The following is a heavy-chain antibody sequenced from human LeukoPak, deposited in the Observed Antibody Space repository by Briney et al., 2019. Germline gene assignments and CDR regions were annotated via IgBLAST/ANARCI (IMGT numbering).Heavy chain of an antibody. Sequence: PSQTLSLTCTVSGGSISSGSYYGSWIRQPPGKGLQWIGNIYYTGSTIYSPSLQSRVTISLDTSKNQFSLKLTSVTAEDTAVYYCARWGGYSYGFTRGFDSWGQGTLVTVSS. CDR2: IYYTGST. CDR3: ARWGGYSYGFTRGFDS. J-gene: IGHJ4*02. CDR1: GGSISSGSYY. V-gene: IGHV4-61*01. D-gene: IGHD5-18*01.